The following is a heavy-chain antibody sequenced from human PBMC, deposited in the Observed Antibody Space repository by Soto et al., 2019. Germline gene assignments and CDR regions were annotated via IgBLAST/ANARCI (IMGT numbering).Heavy chain of an antibody. D-gene: IGHD2-21*02. CDR1: GLTFSDYA. CDR3: AKGPVTSIPPRIDF. V-gene: IGHV3-23*01. Sequence: EVVLLESGGGLIQPGGSLRLSCAASGLTFSDYAMAWVRQAPGKGLEWVSAISGSGDTRHYADSVKGRFTISRDNSKNTVYLQMNSLRAEDTAVYYCAKGPVTSIPPRIDFWGKGALVTVSS. J-gene: IGHJ4*02. CDR2: ISGSGDTR.